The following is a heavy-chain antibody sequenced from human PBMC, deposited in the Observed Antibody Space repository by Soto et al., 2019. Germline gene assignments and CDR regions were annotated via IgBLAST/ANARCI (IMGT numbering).Heavy chain of an antibody. CDR2: MNPNSGNT. V-gene: IGHV1-8*01. D-gene: IGHD6-19*01. CDR1: GYTFTSYD. Sequence: GASVKVSCKASGYTFTSYDINWVRQATGQGLEWMGWMNPNSGNTGYAQKFQGRVTMTRNTSISTAYMELSSLRSEDTAVYYCAIPTDSIAVAQTGNHIYYYYYYGMDVWGQGPTVTLSS. CDR3: AIPTDSIAVAQTGNHIYYYYYYGMDV. J-gene: IGHJ6*02.